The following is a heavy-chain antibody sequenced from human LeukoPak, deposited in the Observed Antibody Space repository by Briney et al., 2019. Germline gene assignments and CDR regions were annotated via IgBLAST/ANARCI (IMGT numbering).Heavy chain of an antibody. CDR1: GYTFTSYG. Sequence: ASVKVSCKASGYTFTSYGISWVRQAPGQGLEWMGWINPNSGGTNYAPNFQGWVTMTRDTSISTAYMELSRLRSDDTAVYYCARDSVTVTTPYFDYWGQGTLVTVSS. J-gene: IGHJ4*02. D-gene: IGHD4-17*01. V-gene: IGHV1-2*04. CDR3: ARDSVTVTTPYFDY. CDR2: INPNSGGT.